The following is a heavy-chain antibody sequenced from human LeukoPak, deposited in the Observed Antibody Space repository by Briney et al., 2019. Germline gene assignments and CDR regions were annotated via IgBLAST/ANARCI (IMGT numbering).Heavy chain of an antibody. CDR2: IRHDGSIK. CDR3: AKDSLADIDY. Sequence: GGSLRLFCAASGFIFSTYGMYWVRQAPGKGLEWVAFIRHDGSIKNYADSVKGRSTISRDNSKNTLYLQMNSLRAEDTAVYYCAKDSLADIDYWGQGTLVTVSS. D-gene: IGHD3-16*01. V-gene: IGHV3-30*02. CDR1: GFIFSTYG. J-gene: IGHJ4*02.